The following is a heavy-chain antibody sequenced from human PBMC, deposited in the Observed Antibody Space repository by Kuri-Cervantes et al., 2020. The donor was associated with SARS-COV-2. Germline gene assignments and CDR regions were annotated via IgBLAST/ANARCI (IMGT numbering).Heavy chain of an antibody. CDR2: ISGSGGST. CDR1: GFTFSSYA. V-gene: IGHV3-23*01. Sequence: ETLSLTCAASGFTFSSYAMSWVRHAPGRGLEWVSAISGSGGSTYYADTVKCRFTISRDNSKNTLCLQMNSLRAEDTAVYYCAKDISSGHYFDAFDIWGQGTMVTVSS. D-gene: IGHD3-22*01. CDR3: AKDISSGHYFDAFDI. J-gene: IGHJ3*02.